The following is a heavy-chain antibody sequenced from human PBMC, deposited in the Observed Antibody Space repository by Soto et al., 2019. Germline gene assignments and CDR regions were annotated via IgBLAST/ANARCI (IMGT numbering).Heavy chain of an antibody. CDR2: IYHSGST. V-gene: IGHV4-4*02. J-gene: IGHJ4*02. D-gene: IGHD2-21*02. CDR1: GASISNSHW. Sequence: QVQLQESGPGLVKPSGTLSLTCVVSGASISNSHWLSWVRQPPGEGLEWIGEIYHSGSTNYNPSLGSRVTISVDKSKNQISLRLNSVTAADTAVYYCAKAAEYCIESWGPGTLVTVSS. CDR3: AKAAEYCIES.